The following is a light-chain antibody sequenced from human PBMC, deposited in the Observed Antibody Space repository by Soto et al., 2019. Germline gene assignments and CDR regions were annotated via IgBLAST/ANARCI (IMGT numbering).Light chain of an antibody. J-gene: IGKJ4*01. CDR1: QSVSSN. V-gene: IGKV3-15*01. Sequence: EIVMTQSPATLSVSPGERATLSCRASQSVSSNLAWYQQKPGQAPRLLIYGASTRATGIPARFSDSGSGTEFTLTISSLQSEDFAVYYCQQYNNWPPLTFGGGTTVEIK. CDR3: QQYNNWPPLT. CDR2: GAS.